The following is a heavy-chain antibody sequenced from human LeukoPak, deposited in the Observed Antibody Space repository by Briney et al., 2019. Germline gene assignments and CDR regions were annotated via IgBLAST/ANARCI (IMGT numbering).Heavy chain of an antibody. CDR2: ISSSGSTI. CDR3: ARGRDGYNVFDY. CDR1: GFIFTRYV. V-gene: IGHV3-48*04. Sequence: GGSLRLSCGASGFIFTRYVMNWVRQSPGKGLEWVSYISSSGSTIYYADSVKGRFTISRDNAKNSLYLQMNSLRAEDTALYYCARGRDGYNVFDYWGQGTLVTVSS. D-gene: IGHD5-24*01. J-gene: IGHJ4*02.